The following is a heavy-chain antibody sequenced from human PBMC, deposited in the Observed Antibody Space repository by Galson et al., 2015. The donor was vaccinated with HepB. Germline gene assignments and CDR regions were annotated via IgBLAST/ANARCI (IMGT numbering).Heavy chain of an antibody. D-gene: IGHD2-15*01. CDR2: IVYDGSNT. V-gene: IGHV3-30*04. CDR1: GFTFSNYA. J-gene: IGHJ6*02. CDR3: ARVKTSDCSGGRCFQRPYFYYYALDV. Sequence: SLRLSCAASGFTFSNYAMHWVRQAPGKGLEWVAFIVYDGSNTYYADSVTGRFSISRDNSKNTLYLQLNSLRAEDTAVYHCARVKTSDCSGGRCFQRPYFYYYALDVWGQGTTVTVSS.